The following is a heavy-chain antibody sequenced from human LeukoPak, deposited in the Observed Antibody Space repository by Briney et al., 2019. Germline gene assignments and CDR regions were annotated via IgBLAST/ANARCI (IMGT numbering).Heavy chain of an antibody. CDR2: ISSSGSTI. Sequence: SGGSLRLSCAASGFTFRDYYMSWIRQAPGKGLEWVSYISSSGSTIYYADSVKGRFTISRDNAKNPLYLQMNSLRAEDTAVYYCARDSSYSGYGYFDYWGQGTLVTVSS. J-gene: IGHJ4*02. CDR3: ARDSSYSGYGYFDY. CDR1: GFTFRDYY. D-gene: IGHD5-12*01. V-gene: IGHV3-11*01.